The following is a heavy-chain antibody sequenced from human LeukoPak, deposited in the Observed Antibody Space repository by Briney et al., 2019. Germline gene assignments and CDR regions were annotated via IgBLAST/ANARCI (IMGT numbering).Heavy chain of an antibody. V-gene: IGHV3-23*01. D-gene: IGHD3-3*01. CDR1: GFTFSSYA. Sequence: GGSLRRSCAASGFTFSSYAMSWVRQAPGKGLEWVSAISGSGGSTYYADSVKGRFTISRDNSKNTLYLQMNSLRAEDTAVYYCAKDADFWSGYYVYYFDYWGQGTLVTVSS. CDR2: ISGSGGST. J-gene: IGHJ4*02. CDR3: AKDADFWSGYYVYYFDY.